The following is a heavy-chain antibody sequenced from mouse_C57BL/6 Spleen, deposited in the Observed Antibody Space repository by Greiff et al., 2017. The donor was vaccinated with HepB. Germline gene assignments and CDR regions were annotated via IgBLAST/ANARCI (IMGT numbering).Heavy chain of an antibody. CDR1: GYTFTDYN. Sequence: VQLQQSGPELVKPGASVKIPCKASGYTFTDYNMDWVKQSHGKSLEWIGDINPNNGGTIYNQKFKGKATLTVDKSSSTAYMELRSLTSEDTAVYYCARRIYYGYSYAMDYWGQGTSVTVSS. J-gene: IGHJ4*01. CDR2: INPNNGGT. D-gene: IGHD2-2*01. V-gene: IGHV1-18*01. CDR3: ARRIYYGYSYAMDY.